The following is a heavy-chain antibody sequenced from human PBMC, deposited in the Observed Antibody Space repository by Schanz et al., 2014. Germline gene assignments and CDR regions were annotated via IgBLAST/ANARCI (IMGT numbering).Heavy chain of an antibody. CDR3: ARENLNWEAFDI. CDR1: GFIFNDYY. V-gene: IGHV3-11*01. J-gene: IGHJ3*02. CDR2: ISRDGTTS. Sequence: QVQLVESGGCVVQPGGSLRLSCAASGFIFNDYYMNWIRQAPGKGLEWLSYISRDGTTSYYADSVKGRFTISRDNAKNSLYLEMTSLRGEDTAVYYCARENLNWEAFDIWGQGTVVTVSS. D-gene: IGHD7-27*01.